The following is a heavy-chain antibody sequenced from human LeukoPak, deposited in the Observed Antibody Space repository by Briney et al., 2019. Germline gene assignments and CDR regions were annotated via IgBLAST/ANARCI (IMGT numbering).Heavy chain of an antibody. D-gene: IGHD3-10*02. CDR1: GSTFSSYS. CDR3: AELGITMIGGV. V-gene: IGHV3-48*04. Sequence: GGSLRLSCAASGSTFSSYSMNWVRQAPGKGLEWVSYISSSGSTVYYADSVKGRFTISRDNAKNSLYLQMNSLRAEDTAVYYCAELGITMIGGVWGKGTTVTISS. CDR2: ISSSGSTV. J-gene: IGHJ6*04.